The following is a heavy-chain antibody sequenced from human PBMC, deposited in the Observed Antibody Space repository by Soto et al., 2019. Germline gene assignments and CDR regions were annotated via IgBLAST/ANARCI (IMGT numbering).Heavy chain of an antibody. CDR3: AKELWFGELHSTFDY. CDR1: GFTFNSYA. Sequence: GGSLRLSCAASGFTFNSYAMSWVRQAPGKGLEWVSAISGSGGSTYYADSVKGRFTISRDNSKNTLYLQMNSLRAEDTAVYYCAKELWFGELHSTFDYWGQGTLVTVSS. CDR2: ISGSGGST. V-gene: IGHV3-23*01. D-gene: IGHD3-10*01. J-gene: IGHJ4*02.